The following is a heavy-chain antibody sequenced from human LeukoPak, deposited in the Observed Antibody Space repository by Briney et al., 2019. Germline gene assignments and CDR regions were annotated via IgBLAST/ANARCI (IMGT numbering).Heavy chain of an antibody. CDR1: GFTFSSYW. J-gene: IGHJ5*02. CDR2: IKQDGSEK. Sequence: PGGSLRLSCAASGFTFSSYWMSRVRQAPGKGLEWVANIKQDGSEKYYVDSVKGRFTISRDNAKNSLYLQMNSLRAEDTAVYYCARAQYYYGSGSKYNWFDPWGQGTLVTVSS. V-gene: IGHV3-7*01. D-gene: IGHD3-10*01. CDR3: ARAQYYYGSGSKYNWFDP.